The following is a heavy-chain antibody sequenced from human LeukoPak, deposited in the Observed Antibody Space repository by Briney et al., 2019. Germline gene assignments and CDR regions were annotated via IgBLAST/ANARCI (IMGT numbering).Heavy chain of an antibody. D-gene: IGHD2-2*01. J-gene: IGHJ4*02. Sequence: SETLSLTCAVYGGSFSGYYWGWIRQPPGKGLEWIGSIYYSGSTYYNPSLKSRVTISVDTSKNQFSLKLSSVTAADTAVYYCARHKREGVVPAAMARLGFDYWGQGTLVTVSS. CDR3: ARHKREGVVPAAMARLGFDY. V-gene: IGHV4-39*01. CDR1: GGSFSGYY. CDR2: IYYSGST.